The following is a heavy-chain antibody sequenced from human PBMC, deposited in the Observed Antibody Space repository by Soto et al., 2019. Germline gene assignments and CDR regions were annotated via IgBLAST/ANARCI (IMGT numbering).Heavy chain of an antibody. CDR3: ARDFFDSSDYTTNWFAP. D-gene: IGHD3-22*01. V-gene: IGHV4-39*01. Sequence: SETLSLTCSVSGDSISNSRFYWAWIRPPPGEGLEWIGSIYHTGNAYYNPSLKSRVTISVDTSKNQFSLKLTSVTAADAALYYCARDFFDSSDYTTNWFAPWGQGTLVTVSS. CDR1: GDSISNSRFY. CDR2: IYHTGNA. J-gene: IGHJ5*02.